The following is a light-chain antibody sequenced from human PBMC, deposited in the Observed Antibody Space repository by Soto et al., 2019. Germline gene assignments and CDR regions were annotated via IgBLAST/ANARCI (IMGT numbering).Light chain of an antibody. V-gene: IGLV2-14*03. Sequence: QSALTQPASVSGSPGQSITISCTGTSSDVGGYNYVSWYQHYPGKAPKLMIYDDSNRPSGVSDRFSGSKSGNTASLTISGLQTEDEADYYCSSYTSSSTLVVFGGGTKLTVL. J-gene: IGLJ2*01. CDR1: SSDVGGYNY. CDR2: DDS. CDR3: SSYTSSSTLVV.